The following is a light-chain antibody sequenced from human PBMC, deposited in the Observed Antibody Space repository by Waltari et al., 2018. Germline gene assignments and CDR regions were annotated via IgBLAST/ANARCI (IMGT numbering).Light chain of an antibody. Sequence: EIVLTQSPGTLSLSPGERATLSCRASQSVSSNSLAWCQQKYGQAPRLLIYGASSRATGIPDRFSGSGSGTDFTLTISRLEPEDFAVYYCQQHGNSPSPTFGGGTKVEIK. CDR3: QQHGNSPSPT. V-gene: IGKV3-20*01. CDR1: QSVSSNS. J-gene: IGKJ4*01. CDR2: GAS.